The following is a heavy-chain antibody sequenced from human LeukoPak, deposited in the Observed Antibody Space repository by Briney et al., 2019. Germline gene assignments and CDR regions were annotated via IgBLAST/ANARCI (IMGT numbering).Heavy chain of an antibody. Sequence: GGSLRLSCAASGFTFSSYEMNWVRQAPEKGLEWVSYISSSGSTIYYADSVKGRFTISRDNAKNSLYLQMNSLRAEDTAVYYCARCGSSGYHDGFDMWGQGTMVTVSS. V-gene: IGHV3-48*03. CDR2: ISSSGSTI. CDR1: GFTFSSYE. CDR3: ARCGSSGYHDGFDM. D-gene: IGHD3-22*01. J-gene: IGHJ3*02.